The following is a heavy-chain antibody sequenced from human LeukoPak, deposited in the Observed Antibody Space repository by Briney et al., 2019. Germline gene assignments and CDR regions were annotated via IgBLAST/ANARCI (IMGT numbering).Heavy chain of an antibody. V-gene: IGHV4-59*01. CDR2: IYSSGST. J-gene: IGHJ4*02. CDR3: ARGRANYDSTGYYY. CDR1: GGSINIYY. Sequence: ASETLSLTCSVSGGSINIYYWAWIRQPPGKGLEWIGYIYSSGSTKYNPSLKSRVTITIDTSKNQFSLKLSSVTAADTAVYYCARGRANYDSTGYYYWGQGILVTVSS. D-gene: IGHD3-22*01.